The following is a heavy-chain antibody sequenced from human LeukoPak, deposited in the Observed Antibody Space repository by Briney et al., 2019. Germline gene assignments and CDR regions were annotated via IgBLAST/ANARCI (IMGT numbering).Heavy chain of an antibody. V-gene: IGHV1-18*01. CDR2: ISAYNGNT. CDR3: ARDLSATVVTPDAFDI. D-gene: IGHD4-23*01. Sequence: ASVKVSCKASGYTFTSYGISWVRQAPGQGLEWMGWISAYNGNTNYAQKLQGRVTMTTDTSTSTAYMELSSLRSEDTAVYYCARDLSATVVTPDAFDIWGQGTMVTVSS. CDR1: GYTFTSYG. J-gene: IGHJ3*02.